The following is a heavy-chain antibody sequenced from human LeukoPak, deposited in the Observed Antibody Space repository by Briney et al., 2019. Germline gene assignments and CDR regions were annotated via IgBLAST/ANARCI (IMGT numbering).Heavy chain of an antibody. CDR1: GYSFTSYW. Sequence: GGSLQISCKGSGYSFTSYWIGWVRQMPGKGLEWMGIIYPGDSDTRYSPSFQGQVTISADKSISTAYLQWSSLKASDTAMYYCATPIAVAGTAAFDIWGQGTMVTVSS. J-gene: IGHJ3*02. CDR2: IYPGDSDT. V-gene: IGHV5-51*01. CDR3: ATPIAVAGTAAFDI. D-gene: IGHD6-19*01.